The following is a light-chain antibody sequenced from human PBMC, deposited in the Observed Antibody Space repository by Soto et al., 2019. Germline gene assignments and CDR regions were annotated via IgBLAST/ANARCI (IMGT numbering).Light chain of an antibody. CDR1: RSNIGSNT. Sequence: QSVLTQPPSASGTPGQRVTVSCSGSRSNIGSNTVNWYQQFPGTAPKLLIYSSNQRPSGVTARFSGSKSGPAASLAISGLQSEDEADYYCAAWDDCLSGPVFGGGTKLTVL. CDR3: AAWDDCLSGPV. CDR2: SSN. V-gene: IGLV1-44*01. J-gene: IGLJ2*01.